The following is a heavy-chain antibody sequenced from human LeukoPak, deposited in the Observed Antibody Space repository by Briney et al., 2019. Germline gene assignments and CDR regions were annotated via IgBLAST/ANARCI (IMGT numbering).Heavy chain of an antibody. CDR1: GYTFTSYD. Sequence: ASVKVSCKASGYTFTSYDINWVRQATGQGLEWMGWMNPNSGNTGYAQKFQGRVTMTRNTSISTAYMELSSLRSEDTAVYYCARGHYDFWSGYPTPTKYYFDYWGQGTLVTVSS. D-gene: IGHD3-3*01. CDR3: ARGHYDFWSGYPTPTKYYFDY. CDR2: MNPNSGNT. J-gene: IGHJ4*02. V-gene: IGHV1-8*01.